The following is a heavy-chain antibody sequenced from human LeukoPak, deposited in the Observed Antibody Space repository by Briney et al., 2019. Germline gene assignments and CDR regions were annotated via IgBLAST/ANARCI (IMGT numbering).Heavy chain of an antibody. J-gene: IGHJ4*02. CDR1: GFTFSSYG. D-gene: IGHD3-9*01. V-gene: IGHV3-33*08. CDR3: ARDAGRYFDWLGY. CDR2: IWYDGSNK. Sequence: GGSLRLSCAASGFTFSSYGMHWVSQAPGKWMEWEAVIWYDGSNKYYADSVKGRFTISRDNSKNTLYLQMNSLRAEDTAVYYCARDAGRYFDWLGYWGQGTLVTVSS.